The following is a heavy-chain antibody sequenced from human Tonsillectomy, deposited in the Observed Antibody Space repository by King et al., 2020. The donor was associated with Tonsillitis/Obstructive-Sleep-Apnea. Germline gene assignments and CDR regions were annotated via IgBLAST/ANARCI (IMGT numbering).Heavy chain of an antibody. CDR2: IKHSGST. V-gene: IGHV4-34*01. Sequence: VQLQQWGAGLLKPSETLSLTCAVYGGAFSGYYWSWIRQPPGKGLEWIGEIKHSGSTNYNPSLKSRVTISVDTSNNQFSLKLSSVTAAETAVYYCAREKSWVGATSYTAFDYWGQGTLVTVSS. CDR1: GGAFSGYY. CDR3: AREKSWVGATSYTAFDY. D-gene: IGHD1-26*01. J-gene: IGHJ4*02.